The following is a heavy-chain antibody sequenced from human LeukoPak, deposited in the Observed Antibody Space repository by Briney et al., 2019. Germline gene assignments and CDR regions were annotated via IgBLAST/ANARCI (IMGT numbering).Heavy chain of an antibody. CDR3: ARSRVGDFWSGYYPADY. CDR1: GYTFTGYY. V-gene: IGHV1-2*02. D-gene: IGHD3-3*01. CDR2: INPNSGGT. J-gene: IGHJ4*02. Sequence: ASVKVSCKASGYTFTGYYMHWVRQAPGQGLEWMGWINPNSGGTNYAQKFQGRVTMTRDTSISTAYVELSRLRSDDTAVYYCARSRVGDFWSGYYPADYWGQGTLVTVSS.